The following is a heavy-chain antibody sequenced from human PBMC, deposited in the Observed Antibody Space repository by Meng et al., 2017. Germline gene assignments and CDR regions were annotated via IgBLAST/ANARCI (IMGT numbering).Heavy chain of an antibody. CDR2: ISAYNGNT. CDR3: AREVSGYSGYDYAYYFDY. Sequence: QVHVVQLGEEVKKPGASVKVSCKASGYTFTSYGISWVRQAPGQGLEWMGWISAYNGNTNYAQKLQGRVTMTTDTSTSTAYMELRSLRSDDTAVYYCAREVSGYSGYDYAYYFDYWGQGTLVTVSS. D-gene: IGHD5-12*01. CDR1: GYTFTSYG. J-gene: IGHJ4*02. V-gene: IGHV1-18*01.